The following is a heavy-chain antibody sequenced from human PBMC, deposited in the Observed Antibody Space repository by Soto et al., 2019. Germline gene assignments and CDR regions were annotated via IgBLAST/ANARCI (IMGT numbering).Heavy chain of an antibody. Sequence: EVQLLESGGGLVQPAGSLRLSCAASGFTSSIYTMSWFRQAPGKGLEWVSSIYGNGRSTFYSASVKGRFTISRDNSGNTVYLQMSSLRAEDTAIYYCAKDFTPDSRWDIDYWGQGSLVTVSS. CDR3: AKDFTPDSRWDIDY. D-gene: IGHD1-26*01. J-gene: IGHJ4*02. CDR2: IYGNGRST. CDR1: GFTSSIYT. V-gene: IGHV3-23*01.